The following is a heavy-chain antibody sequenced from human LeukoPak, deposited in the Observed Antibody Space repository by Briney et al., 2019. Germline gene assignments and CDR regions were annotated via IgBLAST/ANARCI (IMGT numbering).Heavy chain of an antibody. V-gene: IGHV3-53*01. J-gene: IGHJ4*02. CDR1: GFTVSSNY. D-gene: IGHD2-2*01. CDR3: AKGSRYCSSTSCYGTF. Sequence: GGSLRLSCAASGFTVSSNYMSWVRQAPGKGLEWVSVIYSGGSTYYADSVKGRFTISRDNSKNTLYLQMNSLRAEDMAVYYCAKGSRYCSSTSCYGTFWGQGTLVTVSS. CDR2: IYSGGST.